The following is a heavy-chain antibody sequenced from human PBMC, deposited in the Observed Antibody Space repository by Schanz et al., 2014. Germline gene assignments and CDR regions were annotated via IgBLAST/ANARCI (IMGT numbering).Heavy chain of an antibody. CDR3: ARARYGLDV. V-gene: IGHV7-4-1*02. Sequence: QVQLVQSGAEVKKPGSPVKVSCKSSGGTFSSYAISWVRQAPGQGLEWMGWINPTTGNPGYAQGFTGRFVFSFDTSVSTAYLQISGLKAEDTAVYYCARARYGLDVWGQGTTVTVSS. CDR1: GGTFSSYA. CDR2: INPTTGNP. J-gene: IGHJ6*02.